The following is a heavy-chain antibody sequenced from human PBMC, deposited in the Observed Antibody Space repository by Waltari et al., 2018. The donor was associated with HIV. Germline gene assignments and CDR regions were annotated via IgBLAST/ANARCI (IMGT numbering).Heavy chain of an antibody. CDR3: ARHALRVGAAYWNFDL. Sequence: QLQLQESGPGLVKPSETLSLTCAVSGGSVSSSSYFWGWIRQPPGKGLAGVGRIYYSGRAIHNPSLKSRVTISVDTSKNQFSLKVTSVTAADTAVYYCARHALRVGAAYWNFDLWGRGTLVTVSS. CDR2: IYYSGRA. CDR1: GGSVSSSSYF. J-gene: IGHJ2*01. V-gene: IGHV4-39*01. D-gene: IGHD1-26*01.